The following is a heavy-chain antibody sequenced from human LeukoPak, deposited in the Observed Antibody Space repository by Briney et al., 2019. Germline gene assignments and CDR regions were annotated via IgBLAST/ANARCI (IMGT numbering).Heavy chain of an antibody. V-gene: IGHV3-23*01. Sequence: PGGSLRLSCAASGFTFSSYAMSWVRQAPGKGLEWVSAISGSGGSTYYADPVKGRFTISRDNSKNTLYLQMNSLRAEDTAVYYCASRWRLVWSYFDYWGQGTLVTVSS. J-gene: IGHJ4*02. CDR1: GFTFSSYA. D-gene: IGHD3-16*01. CDR3: ASRWRLVWSYFDY. CDR2: ISGSGGST.